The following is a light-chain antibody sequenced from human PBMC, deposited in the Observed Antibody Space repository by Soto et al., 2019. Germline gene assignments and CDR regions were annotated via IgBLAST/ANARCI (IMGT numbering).Light chain of an antibody. J-gene: IGLJ2*01. CDR2: GNT. CDR1: SSNIGAGFD. V-gene: IGLV1-40*01. Sequence: QPVLTQPPSVSGAPGQRVTISCTGSSSNIGAGFDVHWYQHLPGTAPKLLVYGNTIRPSGVPDRFAGSKSDTSASLAITGLQAEDEADFYCQSYDSSLSAVVFGGGTKLTVL. CDR3: QSYDSSLSAVV.